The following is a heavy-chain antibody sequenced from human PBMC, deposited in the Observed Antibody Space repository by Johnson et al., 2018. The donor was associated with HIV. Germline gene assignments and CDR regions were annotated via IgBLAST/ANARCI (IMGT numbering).Heavy chain of an antibody. CDR1: GFTFSSYA. Sequence: QVQLVESGGGLVQPGESLRLSCAASGFTFSSYAMSWVRQAPGKGLEWVAVIWYDGSNKYYADSVKGRFTISRDNSKNTLYLQMNSLRAEDTAVYYCAKDLNYGSGPVDIWGQGTMVTVSS. D-gene: IGHD3-10*01. CDR3: AKDLNYGSGPVDI. CDR2: IWYDGSNK. J-gene: IGHJ3*02. V-gene: IGHV3-33*06.